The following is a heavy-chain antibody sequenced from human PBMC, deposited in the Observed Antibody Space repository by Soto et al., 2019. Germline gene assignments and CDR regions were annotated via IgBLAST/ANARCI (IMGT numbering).Heavy chain of an antibody. CDR2: IYHSENT. D-gene: IGHD5-12*01. J-gene: IGHJ5*02. CDR3: ARTGGTYDDGPINWFDP. Sequence: QVHLQESGPGLVQPSQTLSLTCTVSGGSIGSGDYYWSWIRQAPGKGLEWIGYIYHSENTYYSASLKSRLNISVDKSKNQMSLELSSLTAADTAVYYCARTGGTYDDGPINWFDPWGQGTLVTVSS. V-gene: IGHV4-30-4*01. CDR1: GGSIGSGDYY.